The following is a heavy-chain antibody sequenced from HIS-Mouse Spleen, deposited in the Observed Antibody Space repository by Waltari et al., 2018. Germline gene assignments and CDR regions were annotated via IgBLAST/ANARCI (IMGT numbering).Heavy chain of an antibody. CDR2: IYYSGST. CDR1: GGSISSSSYY. J-gene: IGHJ2*01. D-gene: IGHD6-13*01. V-gene: IGHV4-39*07. Sequence: QLQLQESGPGLVKPPEPLSLTCTVSGGSISSSSYYCGWIRQPPGKGPEWIGSIYYSGSTYYNPSLKSRVTISVDTSKNQFSLKLSSVTAADTAVYYCAREIPYSSSWYDWYFDLWGRGTLVTVSS. CDR3: AREIPYSSSWYDWYFDL.